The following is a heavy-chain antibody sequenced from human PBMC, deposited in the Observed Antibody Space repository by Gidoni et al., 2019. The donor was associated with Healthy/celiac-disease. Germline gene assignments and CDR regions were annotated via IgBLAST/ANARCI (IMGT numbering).Heavy chain of an antibody. J-gene: IGHJ5*02. CDR2: ISGSGGST. CDR1: GFTFSSYA. D-gene: IGHD3-22*01. Sequence: EVQLLESGGGLVQPGGSLRLSCAASGFTFSSYAMSWVRQAPGKGLEWVSAISGSGGSTYYADSVKGRFTISRDNSKNTLYLQMNSLRAEDTAVYYCAKGPYYYDSSGYYDGLAWGQGTLVTVSS. CDR3: AKGPYYYDSSGYYDGLA. V-gene: IGHV3-23*01.